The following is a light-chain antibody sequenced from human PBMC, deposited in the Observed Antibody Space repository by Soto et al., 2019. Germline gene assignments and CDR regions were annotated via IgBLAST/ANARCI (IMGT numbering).Light chain of an antibody. J-gene: IGLJ7*01. CDR3: SSDTSSSTLAV. V-gene: IGLV2-14*01. CDR2: DVS. CDR1: SSDVGGYNY. Sequence: QSVLTQPASVSGSPGQSITISCTGTSSDVGGYNYGSWYQQHPGKAPKLMIYDVSNRPSGVSNRFSGSKSGNTASLTISGLQAEDEAEYYCSSDTSSSTLAVFGGGTQLTVL.